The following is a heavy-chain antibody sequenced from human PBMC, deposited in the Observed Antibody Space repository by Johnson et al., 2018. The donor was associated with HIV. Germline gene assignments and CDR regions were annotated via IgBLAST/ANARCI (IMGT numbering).Heavy chain of an antibody. CDR1: GFTFSSYA. J-gene: IGHJ3*02. D-gene: IGHD2-2*03. Sequence: QVQLVESGGGVVQPGRSLRLSCAASGFTFSSYAMHWVRQAPGKGLDWVAVISYDGSNKYYADSVKGRFTISRDNAKNSLYLQMNSLRAEDTAVYYCASGYCSSTSCYGRKLLDDAFDIWGQGTMVTVSS. V-gene: IGHV3-30*04. CDR3: ASGYCSSTSCYGRKLLDDAFDI. CDR2: ISYDGSNK.